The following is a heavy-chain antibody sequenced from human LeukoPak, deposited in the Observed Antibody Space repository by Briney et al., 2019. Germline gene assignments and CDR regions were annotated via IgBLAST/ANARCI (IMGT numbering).Heavy chain of an antibody. CDR1: GYTFTSYD. D-gene: IGHD3-22*01. J-gene: IGHJ4*02. V-gene: IGHV1-8*01. CDR3: ARDHNGRPYSYYDSSGYIRRAYYFDY. CDR2: MNPNSGNT. Sequence: ASVKVSCKASGYTFTSYDINWVRQATGQGLEWMGWMNPNSGNTGYAQKFQGRVTMTRNTSISTAYMELSSLRSEDTAVYYCARDHNGRPYSYYDSSGYIRRAYYFDYWGQGTLVTVSS.